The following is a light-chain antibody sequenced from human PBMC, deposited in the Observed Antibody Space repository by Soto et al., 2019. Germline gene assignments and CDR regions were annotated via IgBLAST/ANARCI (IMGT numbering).Light chain of an antibody. Sequence: DIPMTQSPSSLSASVGDRVTITCRASQNINSYLNWYQQKPGKAPKLLIYAASTLETGVPSRFSGGGSGTDFTLTINSLQPEDFATYYCQQSYSLMTFGGGTKVEIK. J-gene: IGKJ4*01. CDR3: QQSYSLMT. CDR2: AAS. V-gene: IGKV1-39*01. CDR1: QNINSY.